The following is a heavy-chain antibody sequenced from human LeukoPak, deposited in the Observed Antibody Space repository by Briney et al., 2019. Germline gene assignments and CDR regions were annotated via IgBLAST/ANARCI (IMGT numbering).Heavy chain of an antibody. CDR1: GGSFSGYY. Sequence: SETLSLTCAVYGGSFSGYYWSWIRQPPGKGLEWIGEINHGGSTNYNPSLKSRVTISVDTSKNQFSLKLSSVTAADTAVYYCARLTRQWLVRRSGYYYYMDVWGKGTTVTISS. CDR3: ARLTRQWLVRRSGYYYYMDV. J-gene: IGHJ6*03. V-gene: IGHV4-34*01. CDR2: INHGGST. D-gene: IGHD6-19*01.